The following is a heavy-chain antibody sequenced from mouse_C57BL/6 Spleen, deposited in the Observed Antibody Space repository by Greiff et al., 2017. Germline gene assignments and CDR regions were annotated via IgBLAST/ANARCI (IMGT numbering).Heavy chain of an antibody. CDR2: IDPNSGGT. CDR3: ARRYYYGSSPYWYFDV. J-gene: IGHJ1*03. Sequence: QVQLQQPGAELVKPGASVKLSCKASGYTFNSYWMHWVKQRPGRGLEWIGRIDPNSGGTKYNEKFKSKATLTVDKHSSTAYMQLSSLTSEDSAVYYCARRYYYGSSPYWYFDVWGTGTTVTVSS. CDR1: GYTFNSYW. V-gene: IGHV1-72*01. D-gene: IGHD1-1*01.